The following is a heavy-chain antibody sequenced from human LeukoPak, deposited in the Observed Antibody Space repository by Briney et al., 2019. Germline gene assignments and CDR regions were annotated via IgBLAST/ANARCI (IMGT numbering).Heavy chain of an antibody. CDR2: VSSNGGST. D-gene: IGHD6-19*01. CDR3: VKSLDTSGWELDY. Sequence: PGGSLRLSCSASGFIFSSFAMHWVRLAPGKGLEYDSAVSSNGGSTYYADSVKGRFTFSRDNSKNTLYLQMSSLRAEDTALYYCVKSLDTSGWELDYWGQGTLVTVSS. V-gene: IGHV3-64D*09. CDR1: GFIFSSFA. J-gene: IGHJ4*02.